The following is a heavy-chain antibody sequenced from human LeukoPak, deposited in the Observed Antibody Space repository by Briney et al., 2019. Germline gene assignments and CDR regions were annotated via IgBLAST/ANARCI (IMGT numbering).Heavy chain of an antibody. CDR3: ARDRATYGMDV. D-gene: IGHD2-15*01. Sequence: SETLSLTCAVCGGSFSGYYWSWIRQPPGKGLEWIGEINHSGSTNYNPSLKSRVTISVDTSKNQFSLKLSSVTAADTAVYYCARDRATYGMDVWGQGTTVTVSS. CDR2: INHSGST. J-gene: IGHJ6*02. V-gene: IGHV4-34*01. CDR1: GGSFSGYY.